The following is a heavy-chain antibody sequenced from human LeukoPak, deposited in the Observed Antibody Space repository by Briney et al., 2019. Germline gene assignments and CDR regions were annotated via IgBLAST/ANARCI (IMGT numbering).Heavy chain of an antibody. V-gene: IGHV3-7*01. CDR1: GFTFSSYS. Sequence: QPGGSLRLSCAASGFTFSSYSMNWVRQAPGKGLEWVANMKEDGSDIYYVDSVRGRFTISRDNAKKSVYLQMNSLRAEDTGVYYCARGGRSYFDFWGQGSLVTVSS. CDR3: ARGGRSYFDF. CDR2: MKEDGSDI. J-gene: IGHJ4*02. D-gene: IGHD3-10*01.